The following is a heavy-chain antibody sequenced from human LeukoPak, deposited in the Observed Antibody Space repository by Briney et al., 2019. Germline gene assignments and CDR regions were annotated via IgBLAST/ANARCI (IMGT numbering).Heavy chain of an antibody. D-gene: IGHD5-12*01. CDR2: IRFDGSNK. CDR3: AKGGGYEAQYYYYYLDV. V-gene: IGHV3-30*02. J-gene: IGHJ6*03. CDR1: GFTFSSYG. Sequence: PGGSLRLSCAASGFTFSSYGMHWVRQAPGKGLECVAFIRFDGSNKYYADSVKGRFTISRDNSKNTLYLQMKSLRAEDTAVYYCAKGGGYEAQYYYYYLDVWGKGTTVTISS.